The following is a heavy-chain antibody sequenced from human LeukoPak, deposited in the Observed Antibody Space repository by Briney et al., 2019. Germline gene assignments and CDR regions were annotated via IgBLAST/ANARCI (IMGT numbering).Heavy chain of an antibody. CDR2: TYYSGST. J-gene: IGHJ4*02. Sequence: PSETLSLTCTVSGGSISSYYWSWIRQPPGKGLEWIGYTYYSGSTNYNPSLKSRVTISVDTSKNQFSLKLSSVTAADTAVYYCARGGYDILTGYYGLDYWGQGTLVTVSS. V-gene: IGHV4-59*01. D-gene: IGHD3-9*01. CDR1: GGSISSYY. CDR3: ARGGYDILTGYYGLDY.